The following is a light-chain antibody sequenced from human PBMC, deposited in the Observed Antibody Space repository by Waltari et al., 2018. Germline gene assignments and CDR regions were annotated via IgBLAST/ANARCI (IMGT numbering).Light chain of an antibody. Sequence: SYVLTQPPSVSVAPGETASVTCGGASLGSKSVHWYQQKPGQAPVLVIYYDSDRPSGIPERFSGSNSGDTATLTISRVEVGDEADYYCQVWDGNNDVGVFGGGTKLTVL. J-gene: IGLJ3*02. CDR1: SLGSKS. CDR3: QVWDGNNDVGV. V-gene: IGLV3-21*04. CDR2: YDS.